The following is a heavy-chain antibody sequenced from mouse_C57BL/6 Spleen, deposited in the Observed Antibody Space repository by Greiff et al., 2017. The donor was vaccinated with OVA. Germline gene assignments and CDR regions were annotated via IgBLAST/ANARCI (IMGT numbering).Heavy chain of an antibody. CDR1: GYTFTSYW. J-gene: IGHJ1*03. Sequence: QVQLQQPGAELVKPGASVKLSCKASGYTFTSYWMHWVKQRPGQGLEWIGMIHPNSGSTNYNEKFKSKATLTVDNSSSTAYMQLSSLTSEDSAVYYCARRSLTGPSYWYFDVWGTGTTVTVSS. V-gene: IGHV1-64*01. D-gene: IGHD4-1*01. CDR3: ARRSLTGPSYWYFDV. CDR2: IHPNSGST.